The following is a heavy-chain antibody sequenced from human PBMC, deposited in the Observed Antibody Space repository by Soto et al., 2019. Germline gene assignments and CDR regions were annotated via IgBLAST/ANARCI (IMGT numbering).Heavy chain of an antibody. CDR3: ARTGGGYDFWSGSPWFDP. Sequence: QVQLVQSGAEVKKPGSSVKVSCKASGGTFSSYTISWVRQAPGKGLEGRERIIPILGIANYAQKFQGRVTITADKSTSTAYMELSSLRSEDTAVYYCARTGGGYDFWSGSPWFDPWGQGTLVTVSS. D-gene: IGHD3-3*01. J-gene: IGHJ5*02. CDR2: IIPILGIA. V-gene: IGHV1-69*02. CDR1: GGTFSSYT.